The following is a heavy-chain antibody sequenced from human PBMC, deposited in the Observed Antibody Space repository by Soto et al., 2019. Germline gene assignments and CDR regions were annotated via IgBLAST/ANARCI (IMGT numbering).Heavy chain of an antibody. CDR3: ARGRYDFWSGYVPKGGNWFDP. Sequence: QVQLQESGPGLVKPSGTLSLTCAVSGGSISSSNWWSWVRQPPGKGLEWIGEIYHSGSTNYNPSLKSRVTISVDKSKNQFSLKLSSVTAADTAVYYCARGRYDFWSGYVPKGGNWFDPWGQGTLVTVSS. J-gene: IGHJ5*02. D-gene: IGHD3-3*01. V-gene: IGHV4-4*02. CDR2: IYHSGST. CDR1: GGSISSSNW.